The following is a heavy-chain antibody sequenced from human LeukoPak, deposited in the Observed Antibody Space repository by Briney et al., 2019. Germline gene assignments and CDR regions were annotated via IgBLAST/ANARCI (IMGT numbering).Heavy chain of an antibody. CDR3: ARGWGYCSSTSCPTTLKYYYYYYGMDV. CDR1: GGSISSGGYP. V-gene: IGHV4-30-2*01. Sequence: SETLSLTCAVSGGSISSGGYPWSWIRQPPGKGLEWIGYIYHSGSTYYNPSLKSRVTISVDTSKNQFSLKLSSVTAADTAVYYCARGWGYCSSTSCPTTLKYYYYYYGMDVWGQGTTVTVSS. D-gene: IGHD2-2*01. J-gene: IGHJ6*02. CDR2: IYHSGST.